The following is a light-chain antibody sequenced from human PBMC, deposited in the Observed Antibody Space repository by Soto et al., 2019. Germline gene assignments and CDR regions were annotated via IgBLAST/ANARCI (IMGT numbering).Light chain of an antibody. Sequence: DIVLTQSPLSLAVTPGEPASISCRSSQSLLHSNGFYYLEWYLQKPGQSPQLLFYLTSVRASGVPHRFSGSGSGTDFTLYISRVEAEDVGVYYCMQALETPLTFGQGTRREIK. CDR1: QSLLHSNGFYY. J-gene: IGKJ5*01. CDR2: LTS. CDR3: MQALETPLT. V-gene: IGKV2-28*01.